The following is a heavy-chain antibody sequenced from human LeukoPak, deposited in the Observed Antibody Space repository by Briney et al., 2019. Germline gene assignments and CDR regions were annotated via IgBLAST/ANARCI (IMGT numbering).Heavy chain of an antibody. CDR3: ASADILTEDDAFDI. Sequence: PSETLSLTCAVYGGSFSGDFWSWIRQSPGKGLEWIGEINHGGSTTYNPSLQSRVTMSVDTSKNQFSLKLSSVTAADTAVYYCASADILTEDDAFDIWGQGTMVTVSS. D-gene: IGHD3-9*01. CDR2: INHGGST. J-gene: IGHJ3*02. V-gene: IGHV4-34*01. CDR1: GGSFSGDF.